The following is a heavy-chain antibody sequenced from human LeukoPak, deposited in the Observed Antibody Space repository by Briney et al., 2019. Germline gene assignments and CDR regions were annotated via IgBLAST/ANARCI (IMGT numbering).Heavy chain of an antibody. CDR1: GFTFDDYA. CDR2: ISWDGDNS. CDR3: AKGTGKSTLNWFDP. V-gene: IGHV3-43*01. Sequence: GGSLRLSCAASGFTFDDYAMHWVRQAPGKGLEWVSLISWDGDNSYYADSVKGRFTIPRDNSKNSLYLHMNSLRTEDTAFYYCAKGTGKSTLNWFDPWGQGTLVTVSS. J-gene: IGHJ5*02. D-gene: IGHD1-14*01.